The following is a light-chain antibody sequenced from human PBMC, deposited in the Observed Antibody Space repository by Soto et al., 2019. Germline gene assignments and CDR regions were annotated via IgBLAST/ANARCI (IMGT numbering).Light chain of an antibody. CDR3: QQRSNGLT. Sequence: DIVLTQSPATLSSSPGERATLSCRASQSVNIYLAWYQQKPGQAPRLVIYEASNRATGIPPRFSGSGSGTDFTLTISSLEPEDFAVYYCQQRSNGLTFGGGTKVEIK. J-gene: IGKJ4*01. CDR1: QSVNIY. V-gene: IGKV3-11*01. CDR2: EAS.